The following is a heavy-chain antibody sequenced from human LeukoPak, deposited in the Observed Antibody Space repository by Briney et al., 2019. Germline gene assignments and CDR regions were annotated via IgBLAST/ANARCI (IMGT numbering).Heavy chain of an antibody. J-gene: IGHJ6*03. CDR3: AREVGYCSSTSCYYYYYYMDV. Sequence: SETLSLTCTVSGGSISSGSYYWSWIRQPAGKGLEWIGRIYTSGSTNYNPSLKSRVTISVDTSKNQFSLKLSSVTAADTAVYYCAREVGYCSSTSCYYYYYYMDVWGKGTTVTISS. V-gene: IGHV4-61*02. D-gene: IGHD2-2*01. CDR1: GGSISSGSYY. CDR2: IYTSGST.